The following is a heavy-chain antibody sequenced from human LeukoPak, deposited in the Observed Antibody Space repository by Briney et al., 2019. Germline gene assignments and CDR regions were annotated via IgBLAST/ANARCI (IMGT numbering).Heavy chain of an antibody. CDR3: ARGETFLEWLIHDY. CDR1: GGSFSGYY. CDR2: INHSGST. D-gene: IGHD3-3*02. V-gene: IGHV4-34*01. J-gene: IGHJ4*02. Sequence: PETLSLTCAVYGGSFSGYYWSWIRQPPGKGLEWIGEINHSGSTNYNTSLKSRVTISVDTSKNQFSLKLSSVTAADTAVYYCARGETFLEWLIHDYWGQGTLVTVSS.